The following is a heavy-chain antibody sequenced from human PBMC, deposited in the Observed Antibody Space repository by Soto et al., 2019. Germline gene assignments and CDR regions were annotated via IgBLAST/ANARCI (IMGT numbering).Heavy chain of an antibody. D-gene: IGHD3-22*01. V-gene: IGHV1-69*13. J-gene: IGHJ4*02. Sequence: SVKVSCKASGYTFTSYAISWVRQAPGQGLEWMGGIIPIFGTANYAQNFQGRVTITADESTSTAYMELSSLRSEDTAVYYCARDRYFYDSSGFFDYWGQGTLVTVSS. CDR3: ARDRYFYDSSGFFDY. CDR2: IIPIFGTA. CDR1: GYTFTSYA.